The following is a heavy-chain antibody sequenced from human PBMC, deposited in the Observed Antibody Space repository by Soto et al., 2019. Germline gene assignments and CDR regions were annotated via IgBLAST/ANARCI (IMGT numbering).Heavy chain of an antibody. CDR3: ARVAIRGVIRNNWFDP. V-gene: IGHV3-30*03. Sequence: QVQLVESGGGVVQPGRSLRLSCAASGFTFSSYGMHWVRQAPGEGLEWVAVISYDGSNKYYADSVKGRFTISRDNSKNTLYLQMNSLRAEDTAVYYCARVAIRGVIRNNWFDPWGQGTLVTVSS. CDR2: ISYDGSNK. CDR1: GFTFSSYG. J-gene: IGHJ5*02. D-gene: IGHD3-10*01.